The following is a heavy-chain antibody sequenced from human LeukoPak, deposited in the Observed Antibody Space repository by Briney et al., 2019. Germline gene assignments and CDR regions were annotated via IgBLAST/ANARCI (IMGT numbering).Heavy chain of an antibody. J-gene: IGHJ3*02. CDR1: GYTFTNYY. D-gene: IGHD5-18*01. CDR2: INRSAGST. Sequence: ASVKVSCKASGYTFTNYYMHWVRQAPRQGLEWMGIINRSAGSTSYAQKFQGRITVTRDTSTSTVYMELRSLRPEDTAVYYCARDHRGKQLWLTRPDEFDAFDIWGQGTMVTVSS. V-gene: IGHV1-46*01. CDR3: ARDHRGKQLWLTRPDEFDAFDI.